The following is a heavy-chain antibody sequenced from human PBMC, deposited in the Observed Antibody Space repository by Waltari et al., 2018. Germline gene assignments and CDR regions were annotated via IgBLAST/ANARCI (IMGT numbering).Heavy chain of an antibody. CDR1: GGTFSSYA. CDR3: ARDGDTAMVPPGYFDY. J-gene: IGHJ4*02. CDR2: IIPILGIA. Sequence: QVQLVQSGAEVKKPGSSVKVSCKASGGTFSSYAISWVRQAPGQGLEWMGGIIPILGIANYAQKFQGRVTITADESTSTAYMELSSLRSEDTAVYYCARDGDTAMVPPGYFDYWGQGTLVTVSS. V-gene: IGHV1-69*04. D-gene: IGHD5-18*01.